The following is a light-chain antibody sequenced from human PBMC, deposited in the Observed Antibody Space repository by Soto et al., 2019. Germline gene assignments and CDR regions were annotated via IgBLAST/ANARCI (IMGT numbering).Light chain of an antibody. CDR3: QSYDSRLSAHV. CDR2: TNN. V-gene: IGLV1-40*01. CDR1: NSNIGAGYD. Sequence: QAVLRHPRPVSGAPGHGVAISCSGSNSNIGAGYDVHWYLQLPGTAPKLLVYTNNNRPSGVPDRFSGSKSGTSASLAITGLQAEDEADYYCQSYDSRLSAHVFGTGTKVTVL. J-gene: IGLJ1*01.